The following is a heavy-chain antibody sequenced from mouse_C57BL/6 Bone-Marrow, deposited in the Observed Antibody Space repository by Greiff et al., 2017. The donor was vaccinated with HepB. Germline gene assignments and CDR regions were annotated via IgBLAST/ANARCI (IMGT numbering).Heavy chain of an antibody. CDR2: IDPSDSYT. D-gene: IGHD2-3*01. CDR1: GYTFTSYW. J-gene: IGHJ2*01. V-gene: IGHV1-69*01. CDR3: ARRFGGYYLYYFDY. Sequence: VHLQQPGAELVMPGASVKLSCKASGYTFTSYWMHWVKQRPGQGLEWIGEIDPSDSYTNYNQKFKGKSTLTVDKSSSTAYMQLSSLTSEDSAVYYCARRFGGYYLYYFDYWGQGTTLTVSS.